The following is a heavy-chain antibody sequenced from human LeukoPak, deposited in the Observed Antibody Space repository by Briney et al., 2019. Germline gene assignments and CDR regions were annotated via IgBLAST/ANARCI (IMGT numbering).Heavy chain of an antibody. D-gene: IGHD3-22*01. CDR3: ARASHYYDSSGYYVDAFDI. V-gene: IGHV4-61*02. CDR2: IYTSGST. Sequence: SQTLSLTCTVSGGSISSGSYYWSWIRRPAGKGLEWIGRIYTSGSTNYNPSLKSRVTISVDTSKNQFSLKLSSVTAADTAVYYCARASHYYDSSGYYVDAFDIWGQGTMVTVSS. CDR1: GGSISSGSYY. J-gene: IGHJ3*02.